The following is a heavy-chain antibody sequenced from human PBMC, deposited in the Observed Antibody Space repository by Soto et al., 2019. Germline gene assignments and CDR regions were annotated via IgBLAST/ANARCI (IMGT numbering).Heavy chain of an antibody. J-gene: IGHJ6*02. D-gene: IGHD3-10*01. CDR1: GGTFSSYA. V-gene: IGHV1-69*13. CDR3: ARDPYYYGSGSTGYGMDV. CDR2: IIPIFGTA. Sequence: SVKVSCKASGGTFSSYAISWVRQAPGQGLEWMGGIIPIFGTANYAQKFQGRVTITADESTSTAYMELSSLRSEDTAVYYCARDPYYYGSGSTGYGMDVWGQGTTVTVSS.